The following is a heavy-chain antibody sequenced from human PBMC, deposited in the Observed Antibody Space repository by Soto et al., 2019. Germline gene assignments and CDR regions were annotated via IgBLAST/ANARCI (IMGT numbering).Heavy chain of an antibody. CDR3: ARCIRLTVAVQRDAPDKYYFDS. J-gene: IGHJ4*02. CDR1: GGSFSGYY. D-gene: IGHD3-22*01. V-gene: IGHV4-34*01. Sequence: SETLSLTCAVYGGSFSGYYWSWIRQPPGKGLEWIGEINHSGSTNDNPSLKSRVTISVDTSKDQCSVKLRSVTAEDTTLYYCARCIRLTVAVQRDAPDKYYFDSWGLGSLVTVS. CDR2: INHSGST.